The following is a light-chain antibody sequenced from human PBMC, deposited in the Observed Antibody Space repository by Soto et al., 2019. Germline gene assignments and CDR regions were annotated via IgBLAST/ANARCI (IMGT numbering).Light chain of an antibody. V-gene: IGKV3-11*01. CDR3: QQRSNRPPVT. Sequence: EVVLTQSPATLSVSPGERATLSCKASQSVSFHLAWYQQKPGQAPRLLIYDASNRAAGIPARFRGSGSGTDFTLTISSLEPEDFAVYYCQQRSNRPPVTFGGGTKVEIK. J-gene: IGKJ4*01. CDR1: QSVSFH. CDR2: DAS.